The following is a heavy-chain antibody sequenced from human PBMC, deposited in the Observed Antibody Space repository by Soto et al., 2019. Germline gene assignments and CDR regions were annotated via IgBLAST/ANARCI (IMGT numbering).Heavy chain of an antibody. CDR1: GYTFTSYG. CDR2: ISAYNGNT. J-gene: IGHJ4*02. V-gene: IGHV1-18*01. Sequence: QVQLVQSGAEVKKPGASVKVSCKASGYTFTSYGISWVRQAPGQGLEWMGWISAYNGNTNYAQKLQGRVTMTTDTSRSTANMELRSLRSDDTAVYYCARNKGSYYYGSGSYYGHWGQGTLVTVSS. CDR3: ARNKGSYYYGSGSYYGH. D-gene: IGHD3-10*01.